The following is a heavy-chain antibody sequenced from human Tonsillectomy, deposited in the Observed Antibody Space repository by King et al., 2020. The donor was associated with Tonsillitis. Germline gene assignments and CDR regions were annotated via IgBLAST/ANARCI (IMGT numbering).Heavy chain of an antibody. CDR1: GYSFTNYW. CDR3: ARRCVYNDWELSQGNCFDS. CDR2: IYPGDSDT. V-gene: IGHV5-51*03. J-gene: IGHJ4*02. Sequence: QLVQSGAEVKKPEESLKISCKGSGYSFTNYWIGWVRQMPGKGLEWMGIIYPGDSDTRYSPSFQGQVTIPADKSISTAYLQWTSLKASDTAMYYCARRCVYNDWELSQGNCFDSWGQGTLVTVSS. D-gene: IGHD1-26*01.